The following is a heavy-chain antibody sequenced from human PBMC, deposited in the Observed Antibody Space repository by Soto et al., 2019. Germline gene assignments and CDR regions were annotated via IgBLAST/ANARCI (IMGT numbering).Heavy chain of an antibody. D-gene: IGHD3-16*02. J-gene: IGHJ4*02. CDR3: ARDEEHDYVWGSYRRFDY. V-gene: IGHV1-46*01. CDR1: GYTFTSYY. Sequence: ASVKVSCKASGYTFTSYYMHWVRQAPGQGLEWMGIINPSGGSTSYAQKFQGRVTMTRDTSTSTVYMELGSLRSEDTAVYYCARDEEHDYVWGSYRRFDYWGQGTLVTVYS. CDR2: INPSGGST.